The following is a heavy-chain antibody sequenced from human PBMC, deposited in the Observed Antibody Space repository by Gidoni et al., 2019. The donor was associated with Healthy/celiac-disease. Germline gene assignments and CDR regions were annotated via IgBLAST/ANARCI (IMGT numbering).Heavy chain of an antibody. J-gene: IGHJ3*02. CDR1: GFTFGDYA. Sequence: EVQLVESGGGLVQPGRSLRLSCTASGFTFGDYAMSWVRQAPGKGLGWLGFIRSKAYGGTTEYAASVKGRFTISRDDSKSIAYLQMNSLKTEDTAVYYCTTSLVSDFWSGYLLPDAFDIWGQGTMVTVSS. D-gene: IGHD3-3*01. CDR3: TTSLVSDFWSGYLLPDAFDI. V-gene: IGHV3-49*04. CDR2: IRSKAYGGTT.